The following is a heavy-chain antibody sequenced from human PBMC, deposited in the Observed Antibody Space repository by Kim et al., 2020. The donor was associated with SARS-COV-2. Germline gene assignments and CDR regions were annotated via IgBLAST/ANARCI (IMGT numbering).Heavy chain of an antibody. J-gene: IGHJ6*02. CDR2: IRSKAYGGTT. Sequence: GGSLRLSCTASGFTFGDYAMSWVRQAPGKGLEWVGFIRSKAYGGTTAYAASVKGRFTISRDDSKSIAYLQMNSLKSEDTAVYYCTSFGYSYGIGGYYYYGMDVWAQGTTVTVPS. V-gene: IGHV3-49*04. CDR1: GFTFGDYA. CDR3: TSFGYSYGIGGYYYYGMDV. D-gene: IGHD5-18*01.